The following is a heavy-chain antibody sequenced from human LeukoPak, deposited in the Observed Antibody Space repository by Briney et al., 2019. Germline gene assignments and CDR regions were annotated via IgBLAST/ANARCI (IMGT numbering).Heavy chain of an antibody. CDR1: GFTFSSYA. D-gene: IGHD2-15*01. CDR2: ISDDGSNK. CDR3: ARGPVGTPPPFDY. Sequence: GGSLRLSCAASGFTFSSYAIHWVRQAPGKGLDWVALISDDGSNKYYADSVKGRFTISRDSSTLYLQMNSLRTEDTAMYYCARGPVGTPPPFDYWGQGTLVTVSS. J-gene: IGHJ4*02. V-gene: IGHV3-30*04.